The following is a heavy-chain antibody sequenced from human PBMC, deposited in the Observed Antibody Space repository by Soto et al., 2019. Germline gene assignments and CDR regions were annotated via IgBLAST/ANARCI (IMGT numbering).Heavy chain of an antibody. D-gene: IGHD5-12*01. V-gene: IGHV4-59*01. CDR1: GSSMTSYY. CDR3: ARVDMVAYYFDY. J-gene: IGHJ4*02. Sequence: PXETLSLTCSVSGSSMTSYYWSWIRQPPGKGLEWIGYIYHSGSTNYNPSLKSRVTISVDTSKNQFSLKLSSVTAADTAVYYCARVDMVAYYFDYWGQGTLVTVSS. CDR2: IYHSGST.